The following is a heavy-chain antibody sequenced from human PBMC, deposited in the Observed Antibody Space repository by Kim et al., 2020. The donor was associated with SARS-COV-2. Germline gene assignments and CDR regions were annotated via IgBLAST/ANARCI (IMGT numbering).Heavy chain of an antibody. CDR1: GGSFSDYY. D-gene: IGHD2-21*02. J-gene: IGHJ4*02. V-gene: IGHV4-34*01. CDR3: VRGRCGGDCYSTDYFDY. Sequence: SETLSLTCAVYGGSFSDYYWNWIRQPPGKGLEWIGEINHSGSTNYNPSLKSRVIVSVDTSKSQFSLKLSSVTAADTAVYYCVRGRCGGDCYSTDYFDYWGQGALVTVSS. CDR2: INHSGST.